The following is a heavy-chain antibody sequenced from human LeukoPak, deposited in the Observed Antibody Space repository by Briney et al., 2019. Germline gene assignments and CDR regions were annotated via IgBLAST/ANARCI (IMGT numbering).Heavy chain of an antibody. CDR1: GGSFSGYY. V-gene: IGHV4-34*01. Sequence: KTSETLSLTCAVYGGSFSGYYWGWIRQPPGKGLEWIGEINHSGSTNYNPSLKSRVTISVDTSKNQFSLKLSSVTAADTAVYYCARVDYSNYGGSDYWGQGTLVTVSS. J-gene: IGHJ4*02. CDR3: ARVDYSNYGGSDY. CDR2: INHSGST. D-gene: IGHD4-11*01.